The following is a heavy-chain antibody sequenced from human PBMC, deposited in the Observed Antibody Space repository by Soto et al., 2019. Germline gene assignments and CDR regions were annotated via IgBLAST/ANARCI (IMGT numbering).Heavy chain of an antibody. CDR1: GFTFSNYA. Sequence: GGSLRLSCAASGFTFSNYAVTWVRQAPGKGLEWVSYISSSSSTIHYADSVKGRFTISRDNAKNSLYLQMNSLRAEDTAVYYCATRGPSLEYCSSTSCPLAVWGQGTTVTVSS. J-gene: IGHJ6*02. V-gene: IGHV3-48*01. CDR3: ATRGPSLEYCSSTSCPLAV. CDR2: ISSSSSTI. D-gene: IGHD2-2*01.